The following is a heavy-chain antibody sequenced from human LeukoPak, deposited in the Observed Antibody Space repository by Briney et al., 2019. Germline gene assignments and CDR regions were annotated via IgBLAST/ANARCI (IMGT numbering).Heavy chain of an antibody. D-gene: IGHD3-3*01. V-gene: IGHV3-23*01. CDR1: GFTFSSYA. CDR2: ISGSGGST. Sequence: GASLRLSCAASGFTFSSYAMSWVRQAPGRGLGWVSAISGSGGSTYYADSAKGRFTISRDNSKNTLYLQMNSLRAEDTAVYYCAKREEYDGFQHWGQGTLVTVSS. CDR3: AKREEYDGFQH. J-gene: IGHJ1*01.